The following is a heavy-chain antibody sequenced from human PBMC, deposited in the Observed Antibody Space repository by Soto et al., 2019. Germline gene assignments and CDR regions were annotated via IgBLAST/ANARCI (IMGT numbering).Heavy chain of an antibody. Sequence: QLQLQESGSGLVKPSQTLSLTCAVSGGSISSGGYSWSWIRQPPGKGLEGIGYIYHSGSIYYNPSLKSRVPISVDRSTTQFSLKLSSVTAADTAVYYGARVPDYWGPGTLVTVSS. CDR3: ARVPDY. CDR2: IYHSGSI. V-gene: IGHV4-30-2*01. CDR1: GGSISSGGYS. J-gene: IGHJ4*02.